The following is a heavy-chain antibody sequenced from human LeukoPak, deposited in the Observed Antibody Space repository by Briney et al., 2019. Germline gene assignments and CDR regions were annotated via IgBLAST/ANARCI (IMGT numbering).Heavy chain of an antibody. V-gene: IGHV1-69*05. J-gene: IGHJ4*02. Sequence: GSSVKVSCKASGGTFSSYAISWVRQAPGQGLEWMGGIIPIFGTANYAQKFQGRVTITRNTSISTAYMELSSLRSEDTAVYYCARGGLYCSSTSCYRSIDYWGQGTLVTVSS. CDR3: ARGGLYCSSTSCYRSIDY. CDR1: GGTFSSYA. CDR2: IIPIFGTA. D-gene: IGHD2-2*02.